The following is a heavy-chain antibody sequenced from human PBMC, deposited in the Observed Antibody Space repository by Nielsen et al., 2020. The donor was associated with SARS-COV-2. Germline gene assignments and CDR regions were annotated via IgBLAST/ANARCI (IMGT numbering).Heavy chain of an antibody. CDR2: ISSSSSYI. V-gene: IGHV3-21*01. Sequence: GESLKISCAASGFTFSSYSMNWVRQAPGKGLEWVSSISSSSSYIYYADSVKGRFTISRDNAKNSLYLQMNSLRAEDTAVYYCARDRVATSRPYYYGMDVWGQGTTVTVSS. J-gene: IGHJ6*02. CDR1: GFTFSSYS. CDR3: ARDRVATSRPYYYGMDV. D-gene: IGHD5-12*01.